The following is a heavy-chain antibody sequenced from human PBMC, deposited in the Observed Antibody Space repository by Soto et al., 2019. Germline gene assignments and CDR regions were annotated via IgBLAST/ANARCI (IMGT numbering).Heavy chain of an antibody. V-gene: IGHV1-46*03. CDR3: ARVYPSDTRYGYVGNNWFDP. CDR2: INPGGGST. J-gene: IGHJ5*02. D-gene: IGHD5-18*01. CDR1: GYTFTSYY. Sequence: QVQLVQSGAEVKKPGASVKVSCKASGYTFTSYYMHWVRQAPGQGREWMGIINPGGGSTSYAQKSQGRVTMTRDRSTSTVYMELSSLRSEDTAVYYCARVYPSDTRYGYVGNNWFDPWGQGTLVTVSS.